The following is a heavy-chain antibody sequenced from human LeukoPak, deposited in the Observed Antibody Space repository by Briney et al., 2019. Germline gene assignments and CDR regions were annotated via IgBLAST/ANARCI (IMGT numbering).Heavy chain of an antibody. Sequence: GASVKVSCKASGYTFTSYGISWVRQAPGQGLEWMGRIIPILGIANYAQKFQGRVTITADKSTSTAYMELSSLRSEDTAVYYCARDDYYDSSGYYRYWGQGTLVTVSS. CDR3: ARDDYYDSSGYYRY. J-gene: IGHJ4*02. V-gene: IGHV1-69*04. D-gene: IGHD3-22*01. CDR1: GYTFTSYG. CDR2: IIPILGIA.